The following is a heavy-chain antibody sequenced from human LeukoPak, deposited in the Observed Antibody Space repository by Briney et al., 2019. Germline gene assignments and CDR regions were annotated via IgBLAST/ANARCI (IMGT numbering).Heavy chain of an antibody. CDR1: GFTFSTYW. V-gene: IGHV3-7*05. D-gene: IGHD3-22*01. CDR3: ARDRSGGWFDP. CDR2: INQHGDNK. Sequence: GGSLRLSCAASGFTFSTYWVTWVRQAPGKGLEWVGNINQHGDNKNYVDSVKGRFTISRDNARNSLYLQMNSLRAEDTAVYYCARDRSGGWFDPWGQGTLVIVSS. J-gene: IGHJ5*02.